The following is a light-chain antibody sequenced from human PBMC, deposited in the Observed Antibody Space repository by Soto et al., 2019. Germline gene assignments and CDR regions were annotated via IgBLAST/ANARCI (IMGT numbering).Light chain of an antibody. J-gene: IGLJ1*01. CDR3: AAWDDRLSGRV. V-gene: IGLV1-47*01. CDR2: RNN. Sequence: QSVLTQPPSSSGTPGQRVTISCSGSSSNIGSNYVYWYQQLPGTAPKLLIYRNNQRPSGVPDRFSGSKSGTSASLAISGLRSEDEAEDYCAAWDDRLSGRVFGTGTKLTVL. CDR1: SSNIGSNY.